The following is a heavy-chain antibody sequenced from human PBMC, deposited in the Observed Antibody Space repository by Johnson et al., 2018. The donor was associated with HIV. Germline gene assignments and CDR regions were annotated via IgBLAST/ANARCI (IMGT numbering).Heavy chain of an antibody. D-gene: IGHD1-26*01. Sequence: VQLVESGGGLVKPGGSLRLSCAASGFSFSHAWMNWVRQAPWKGLEWVGRINTKTDGGTTDYAAPLKGRFTLSRDDSKNTLFLQMNSLKTEDTALYYCTAHYRNAFDIWGQGTMVTVSS. V-gene: IGHV3-15*05. CDR3: TAHYRNAFDI. CDR1: GFSFSHAW. CDR2: INTKTDGGTT. J-gene: IGHJ3*02.